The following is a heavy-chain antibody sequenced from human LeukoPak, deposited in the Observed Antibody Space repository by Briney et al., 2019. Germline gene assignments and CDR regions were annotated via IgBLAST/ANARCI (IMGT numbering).Heavy chain of an antibody. V-gene: IGHV3-74*01. CDR1: GFTFSSYW. CDR2: INSDGSRT. D-gene: IGHD6-19*01. J-gene: IGHJ3*02. Sequence: GGSLRPSCAASGFTFSSYWMHWVRQAPGKGLVWVSRINSDGSRTSYADSVKGRFTVSRDNAKNMMYLQMNSLRAEDTAVYYCARVFRVAVAGSDAFDIWGQGTMVTVSS. CDR3: ARVFRVAVAGSDAFDI.